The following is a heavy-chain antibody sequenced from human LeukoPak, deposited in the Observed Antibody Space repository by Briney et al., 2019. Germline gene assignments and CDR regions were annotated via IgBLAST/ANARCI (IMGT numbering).Heavy chain of an antibody. CDR2: ISYDGSNK. V-gene: IGHV3-30-3*01. CDR3: ARDLVAAAGSNWFDP. Sequence: PGGSLRLSCAASGFTFSSYAMHWVRQAPGKGLEWVAVISYDGSNKYYADSVKGRFTISRDNSKNSLYLQMNSLRAEDTAVYYCARDLVAAAGSNWFDPWGQGTLVTVSS. CDR1: GFTFSSYA. J-gene: IGHJ5*02. D-gene: IGHD6-13*01.